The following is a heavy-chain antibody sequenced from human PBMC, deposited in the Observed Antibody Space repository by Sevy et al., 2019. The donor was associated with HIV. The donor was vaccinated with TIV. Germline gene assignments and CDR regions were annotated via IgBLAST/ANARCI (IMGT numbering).Heavy chain of an antibody. CDR2: ISYDGTYK. J-gene: IGHJ4*02. D-gene: IGHD2-8*01. Sequence: GGSLRLSCAVSGFSFSHYAFHWVRQAPGKGLEWVSLISYDGTYKYYADSVKGRFTISRDNSKNTLYLQMNSLRGNDTAVYYCARVAVSYCTNDCYHHFEYWGPGALVTVSS. CDR1: GFSFSHYA. CDR3: ARVAVSYCTNDCYHHFEY. V-gene: IGHV3-30-3*01.